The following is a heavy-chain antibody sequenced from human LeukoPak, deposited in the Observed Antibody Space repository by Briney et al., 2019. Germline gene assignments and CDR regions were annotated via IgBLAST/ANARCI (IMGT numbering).Heavy chain of an antibody. CDR1: GFTFSSYG. V-gene: IGHV3-30*02. CDR2: IRYDGSNK. CDR3: ARDPSPVLRRNYFDY. Sequence: GGSLRLSCAASGFTFSSYGMHWVRQAPGKGLEWVAFIRYDGSNKYYADSVKGRFTISRDNSKNTLYLQMSSLRAEDTAVYYCARDPSPVLRRNYFDYWGQGTLVTASS. D-gene: IGHD2-15*01. J-gene: IGHJ4*02.